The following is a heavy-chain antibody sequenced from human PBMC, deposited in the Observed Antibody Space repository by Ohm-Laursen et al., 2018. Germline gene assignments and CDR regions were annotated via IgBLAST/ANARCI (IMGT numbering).Heavy chain of an antibody. Sequence: SETLSLTCTVSGGSISSYYWSWIRQPPGKGLGWIGYIYYSGSTNYNPSLKSRVTISVDTSKNQFSLKLSSVTAADTAVYYCARDNSGYYYDSSGYFDYWGQGTLVTVSS. CDR3: ARDNSGYYYDSSGYFDY. CDR1: GGSISSYY. J-gene: IGHJ4*02. CDR2: IYYSGST. V-gene: IGHV4-59*01. D-gene: IGHD3-22*01.